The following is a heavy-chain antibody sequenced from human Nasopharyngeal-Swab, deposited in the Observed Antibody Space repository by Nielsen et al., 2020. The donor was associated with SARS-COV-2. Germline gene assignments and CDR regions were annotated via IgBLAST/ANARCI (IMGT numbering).Heavy chain of an antibody. CDR1: GGSCSGYY. J-gene: IGHJ4*02. D-gene: IGHD6-19*01. Sequence: SETLSLTCAVYGGSCSGYYWSWIRQPPGKGLEWIGEINHSGSTNYNPSLKSRVTISVDTSKNQFSLKLSSVTAADTAVYYCARGKGYSSDWGQGTLVTVSS. CDR3: ARGKGYSSD. V-gene: IGHV4-34*01. CDR2: INHSGST.